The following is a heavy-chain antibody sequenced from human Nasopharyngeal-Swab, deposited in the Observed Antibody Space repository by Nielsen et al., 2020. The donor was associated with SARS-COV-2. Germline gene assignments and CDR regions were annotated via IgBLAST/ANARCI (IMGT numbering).Heavy chain of an antibody. CDR1: GFTVTSNY. CDR3: AGDQLTAYGYYYYMDV. J-gene: IGHJ6*03. D-gene: IGHD3-9*01. V-gene: IGHV3-66*01. CDR2: IYDGGST. Sequence: GESLKISCAASGFTVTSNYMSWVRQAPGKGPERVSIIYDGGSTYYADTVRGRFTISRDYSKNTLYLQMNSLRAEDTAVYYCAGDQLTAYGYYYYMDVWGRGTTVTVSS.